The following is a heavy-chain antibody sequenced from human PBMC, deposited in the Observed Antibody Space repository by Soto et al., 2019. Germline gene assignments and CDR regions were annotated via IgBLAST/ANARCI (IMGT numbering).Heavy chain of an antibody. V-gene: IGHV1-69*02. CDR3: ARARSTTGTASLAFDI. D-gene: IGHD1-1*01. J-gene: IGHJ3*02. CDR1: GGTFSSYT. CDR2: IIPILGIA. Sequence: QVQLVQSGAEVKKPGSSVKVSCKASGGTFSSYTISWVRQAPGQGLEWMGRIIPILGIANYAQKFQGRVTITAVKSTSAAYMELSSLRSEDTAVYYCARARSTTGTASLAFDIWGQGTMVAVSS.